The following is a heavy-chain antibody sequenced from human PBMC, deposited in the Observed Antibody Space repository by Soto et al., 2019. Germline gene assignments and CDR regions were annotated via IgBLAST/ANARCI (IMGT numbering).Heavy chain of an antibody. V-gene: IGHV4-31*03. D-gene: IGHD3-10*01. CDR3: ARDSLYYGSGLYGMDV. J-gene: IGHJ6*02. Sequence: SETLSLTCTVSGGSISSGGYYWSWIRQHPGKGLEWIGYIYYSGSTYYNPSLKSRVTISVDTSKNQFSLKLSSVTAADTAVYYCARDSLYYGSGLYGMDVLGQGTTVTGSS. CDR1: GGSISSGGYY. CDR2: IYYSGST.